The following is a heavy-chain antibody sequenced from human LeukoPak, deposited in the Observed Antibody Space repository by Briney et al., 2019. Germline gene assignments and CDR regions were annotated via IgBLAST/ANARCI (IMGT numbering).Heavy chain of an antibody. Sequence: GGSLRLSCVASGFTFSSYSMNWVRQSPGKGLEWVSYISSSSNTIDYADSVKGRFTISRDNANNSLYLQMNSLRAEDTAVYYCARDGFDFWSGYPTTVDYWGQGTLVTVSS. D-gene: IGHD3-3*01. V-gene: IGHV3-48*01. CDR1: GFTFSSYS. CDR2: ISSSSNTI. CDR3: ARDGFDFWSGYPTTVDY. J-gene: IGHJ4*02.